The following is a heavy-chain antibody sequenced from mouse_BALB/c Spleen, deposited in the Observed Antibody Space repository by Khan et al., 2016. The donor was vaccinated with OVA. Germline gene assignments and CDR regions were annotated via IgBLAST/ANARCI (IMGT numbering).Heavy chain of an antibody. J-gene: IGHJ2*01. CDR3: ARVCGGDFDY. CDR1: GYSFTGDYA. Sequence: DVKLQESGPGLVKPSQSLSLTCTVTGYSFTGDYAWNWIRQFPGNKLERMGFISYSGNTNHNPSLKSRISITLDTSKNQFFLQLNSVTTEDSATYYCARVCGGDFDYWGQGTTLTVSS. V-gene: IGHV3-2*02. CDR2: ISYSGNT.